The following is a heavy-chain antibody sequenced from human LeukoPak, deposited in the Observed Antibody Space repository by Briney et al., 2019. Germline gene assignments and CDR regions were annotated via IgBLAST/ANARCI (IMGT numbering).Heavy chain of an antibody. CDR2: INTNTGNP. CDR3: ARVGESAVAGTPPDLDY. CDR1: GYTFTSYA. Sequence: ASVKVSCKASGYTFTSYAMNWVRQAPGQGLEWMGWINTNTGNPTYAQGFTGRFVFSLDTSVSTAYLQISSLKAEDTAVYYCARVGESAVAGTPPDLDYWGQGTLVTVSS. J-gene: IGHJ4*02. V-gene: IGHV7-4-1*02. D-gene: IGHD6-19*01.